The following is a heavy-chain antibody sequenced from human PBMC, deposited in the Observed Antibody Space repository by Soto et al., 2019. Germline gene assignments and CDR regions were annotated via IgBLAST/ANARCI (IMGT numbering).Heavy chain of an antibody. CDR1: GESISSSSYY. D-gene: IGHD2-8*01. CDR2: IYYSGST. CDR3: ARHGSSRTNVIYYYYYYMDV. J-gene: IGHJ6*03. Sequence: LRENLSLTGTVSGESISSSSYYWGWKRQPPGKGLEWIGSIYYSGSTYYNPSLKSRVTISVDTSKNQFSLKLSSVTAADTAVYYCARHGSSRTNVIYYYYYYMDVWGKGTTVTVSS. V-gene: IGHV4-39*01.